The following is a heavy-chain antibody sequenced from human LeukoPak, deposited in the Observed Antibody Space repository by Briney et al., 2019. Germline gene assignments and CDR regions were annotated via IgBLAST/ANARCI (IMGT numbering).Heavy chain of an antibody. D-gene: IGHD4/OR15-4a*01. J-gene: IGHJ4*02. Sequence: GGSLILSCAASGFTFSSYGMHWVRPAPGKGLEWVAVIWYDGSNKYYADSVKGRFTISRDNSKNTLYLQMNSLRAEDTAVYYCARDSLTTVWYFDYWGQGTLVTVSS. CDR1: GFTFSSYG. V-gene: IGHV3-33*01. CDR2: IWYDGSNK. CDR3: ARDSLTTVWYFDY.